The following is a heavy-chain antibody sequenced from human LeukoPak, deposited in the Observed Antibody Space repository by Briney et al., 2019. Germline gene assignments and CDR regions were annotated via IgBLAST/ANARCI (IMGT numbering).Heavy chain of an antibody. J-gene: IGHJ4*02. D-gene: IGHD3-10*01. V-gene: IGHV3-49*03. Sequence: GRSLRLSCTTSGFTFGDYAVSWFRQAPGKGLEWVGFIRTRTSGETTEYAASVKGRFIISRDDSKSIAYLQMNSLKTADTAVYYCTTGFNVVRGVKGYWGQGTLVTVSS. CDR3: TTGFNVVRGVKGY. CDR2: IRTRTSGETT. CDR1: GFTFGDYA.